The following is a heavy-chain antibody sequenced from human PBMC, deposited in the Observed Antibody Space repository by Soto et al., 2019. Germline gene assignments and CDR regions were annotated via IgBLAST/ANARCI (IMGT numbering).Heavy chain of an antibody. J-gene: IGHJ6*02. D-gene: IGHD2-8*02. V-gene: IGHV1-69*02. CDR3: ASHFTGVLVLGTSPPGGDDFGWDV. Sequence: QVQLVQSGAEVKKPGSSVKVSCKASGGTFSRYTFTWVRQAPGQGLEWMGRIIPIVDIPNYAQKFQGRVTITADKSTSNAYRELSRLTSDDTAVYYCASHFTGVLVLGTSPPGGDDFGWDVWGQGTTVSVS. CDR1: GGTFSRYT. CDR2: IIPIVDIP.